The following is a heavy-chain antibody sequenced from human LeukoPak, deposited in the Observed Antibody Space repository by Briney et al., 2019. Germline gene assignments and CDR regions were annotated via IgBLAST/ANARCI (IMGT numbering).Heavy chain of an antibody. CDR3: ARDSGTTGEVKFDP. V-gene: IGHV4-4*07. CDR1: GGSICSYY. CDR2: IYTSGSI. J-gene: IGHJ5*02. Sequence: SETLSLTCTVSGGSICSYYGSWIRQPARKGLEWIGRIYTSGSITYNPSLKSRVSMSVDTSKNQFFLKLSSVTAADTAVYYCARDSGTTGEVKFDPWGQGTLVTVSS. D-gene: IGHD3-10*01.